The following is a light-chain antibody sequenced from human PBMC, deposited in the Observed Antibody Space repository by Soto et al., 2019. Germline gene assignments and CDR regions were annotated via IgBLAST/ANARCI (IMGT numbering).Light chain of an antibody. J-gene: IGLJ3*02. CDR3: QSYDINLSGV. CDR1: FFNIGAGYD. CDR2: GNN. V-gene: IGLV1-40*01. Sequence: QSVLTQPPSVSGAPGQRVTISCTGSFFNIGAGYDVHWYQQLPETAPKLLIYGNNNRPSGVPDRFSASESGSSASLTITGLQAEDEADYYCQSYDINLSGVFGGGTQLTVL.